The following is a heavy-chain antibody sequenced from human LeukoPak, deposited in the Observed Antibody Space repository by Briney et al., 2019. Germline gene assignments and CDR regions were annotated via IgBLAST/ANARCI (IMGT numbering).Heavy chain of an antibody. CDR2: VYYAGST. D-gene: IGHD2-21*01. J-gene: IGHJ4*02. Sequence: PSETLSLTCTVSGGSISTTSYYWAWIRQPPGEGLEWIGSVYYAGSTYYNPSLKSRFSASVDTSKNQFSLKLNSVTVADTAMYFCASHVHCDGGMCTGIHYFDTWGQGTRVTVSA. CDR1: GGSISTTSYY. V-gene: IGHV4-39*01. CDR3: ASHVHCDGGMCTGIHYFDT.